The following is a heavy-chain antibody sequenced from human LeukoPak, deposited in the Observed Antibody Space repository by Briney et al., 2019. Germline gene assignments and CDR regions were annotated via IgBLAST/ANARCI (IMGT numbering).Heavy chain of an antibody. J-gene: IGHJ4*02. D-gene: IGHD1-1*01. V-gene: IGHV3-23*01. CDR1: GFTFNSFA. CDR2: ISGSDGSS. Sequence: GGSLRLSCAASGFTFNSFAMNWVRQAPGKGLEWVSNISGSDGSSHYADFVKGRFTISRDNSKNSLHLQMNSLRAEDTAVYYCAKSLGVGGLTRYKGFDQWGEGTLVTVSS. CDR3: AKSLGVGGLTRYKGFDQ.